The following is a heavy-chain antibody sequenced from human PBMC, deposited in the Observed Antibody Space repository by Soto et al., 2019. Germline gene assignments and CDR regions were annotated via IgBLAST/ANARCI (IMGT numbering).Heavy chain of an antibody. V-gene: IGHV4-31*03. CDR2: IYHTGST. J-gene: IGHJ4*02. CDR3: ARTFDSSGSITLVHEY. D-gene: IGHD3-22*01. Sequence: KPSETLSLTCTVSGVVLGSDAYYWSWIRQHPGKGLEWIGNIYHTGSTYYNPSLKSRVVISLDTSQNQFFLRLSSVTAADTAVYFCARTFDSSGSITLVHEYWGQGILVTVSS. CDR1: GVVLGSDAYY.